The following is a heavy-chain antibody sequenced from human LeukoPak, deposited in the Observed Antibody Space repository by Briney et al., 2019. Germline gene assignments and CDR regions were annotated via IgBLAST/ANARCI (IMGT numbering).Heavy chain of an antibody. Sequence: GGSLRLSCAASGFTFSSYGMHWVRQAPGKGLEWVAFIRYDGSNKYYADSMKGRFTISRDNSKNTLYLQMNSLRAEDTAVYYCAPLYCSSTSCLDYWGQGTLVTVSS. D-gene: IGHD2-2*01. V-gene: IGHV3-30*02. J-gene: IGHJ4*02. CDR2: IRYDGSNK. CDR1: GFTFSSYG. CDR3: APLYCSSTSCLDY.